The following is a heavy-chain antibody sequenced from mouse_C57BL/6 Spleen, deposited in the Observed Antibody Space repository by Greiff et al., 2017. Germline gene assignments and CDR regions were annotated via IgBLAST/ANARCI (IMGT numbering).Heavy chain of an antibody. CDR3: ANYGSSYYAMDY. CDR1: GYTFTDYA. Sequence: VKLVESGPELVRPGVSVKTSCKGSGYTFTDYAMHWVKQSHAKSLEWIGVISTYYGDASYNQKFKDKATMTVDKSSSTAYMELARLTSEDSAVYYCANYGSSYYAMDYWGQGTSVTVSS. D-gene: IGHD1-1*01. CDR2: ISTYYGDA. V-gene: IGHV1-67*01. J-gene: IGHJ4*01.